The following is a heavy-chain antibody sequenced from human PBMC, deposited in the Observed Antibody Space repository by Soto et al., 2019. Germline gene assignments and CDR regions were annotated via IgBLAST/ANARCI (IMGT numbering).Heavy chain of an antibody. CDR3: ARDLWVEPELYYYGMDV. CDR2: IFYSGTT. D-gene: IGHD1-1*01. CDR1: GDSISSADYY. Sequence: SETLSLTCTVSGDSISSADYYWSWIRQTPGKGLEWIGHIFYSGTTYYNPSLKSRLTISVDTSKNHFSLRLTSVTAADTAVYYCARDLWVEPELYYYGMDVWGQGTTVTVSS. J-gene: IGHJ6*02. V-gene: IGHV4-30-4*01.